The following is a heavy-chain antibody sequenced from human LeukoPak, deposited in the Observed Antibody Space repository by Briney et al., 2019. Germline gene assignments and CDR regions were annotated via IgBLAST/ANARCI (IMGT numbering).Heavy chain of an antibody. CDR1: GFTFSSYS. V-gene: IGHV3-21*01. CDR2: ISSSSSNK. CDR3: ASGSYCDIVTGYFPFDY. D-gene: IGHD3-9*01. J-gene: IGHJ4*02. Sequence: SGGSLRLSCAASGFTFSSYSMNWVRQAPGKGLEWVSSISSSSSNKYYADSVKGRFTISRDNAKNSLYLQMNSLRAEDTAVYYCASGSYCDIVTGYFPFDYWGQGTLVTVSS.